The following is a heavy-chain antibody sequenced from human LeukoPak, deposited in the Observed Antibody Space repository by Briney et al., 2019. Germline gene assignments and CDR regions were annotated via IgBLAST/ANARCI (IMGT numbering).Heavy chain of an antibody. J-gene: IGHJ3*02. V-gene: IGHV4-59*01. D-gene: IGHD2-21*02. CDR2: IYYTGST. CDR3: ARDCGGDCYPSNDAFDI. Sequence: SETLSLTCTVSGDSISNYYWNWIRQPPGKGLEWIGYIYYTGSTNYNPSLKSRVTMSVDTSKNQFSLNLKSVTPEDTAVYYCARDCGGDCYPSNDAFDIWGQGTMVTVSS. CDR1: GDSISNYY.